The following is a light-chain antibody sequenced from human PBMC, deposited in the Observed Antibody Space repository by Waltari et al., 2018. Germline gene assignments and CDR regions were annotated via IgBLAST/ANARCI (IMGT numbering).Light chain of an antibody. Sequence: QPALTQPAPVSGPPAQSITNACTGTSSDVGSYDLVSWYQQHPGKVPKRMIYEVNKRPSGVSSRFSGSKSVNTASLTISGLQADDEADYYCSSYAGTNIHWMFGGGTKLTVL. CDR2: EVN. CDR3: SSYAGTNIHWM. J-gene: IGLJ3*02. CDR1: SSDVGSYDL. V-gene: IGLV2-23*02.